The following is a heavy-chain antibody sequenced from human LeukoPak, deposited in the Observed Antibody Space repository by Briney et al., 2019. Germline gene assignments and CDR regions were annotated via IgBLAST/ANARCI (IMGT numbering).Heavy chain of an antibody. CDR3: ARAMAAAGTFDY. J-gene: IGHJ4*02. D-gene: IGHD6-13*01. CDR1: GYTFTSYG. V-gene: IGHV1-18*01. Sequence: GASVKVSCKASGYTFTSYGISWVRQAPGQGLEWMGWISAYNGNTNYAQKLQGRVTMTRDTSTSTVYMELSSLRSEDTAVYYCARAMAAAGTFDYWGQGTLVTVSS. CDR2: ISAYNGNT.